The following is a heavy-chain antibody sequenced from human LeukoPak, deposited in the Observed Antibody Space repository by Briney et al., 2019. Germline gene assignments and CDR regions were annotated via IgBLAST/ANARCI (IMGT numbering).Heavy chain of an antibody. D-gene: IGHD3-22*01. CDR2: IYYSGST. J-gene: IGHJ4*01. V-gene: IGHV4-39*01. CDR1: GGSISSSSYY. Sequence: SETLSLTCTVSGGSISSSSYYWGWIRQPPGKGLEWIGTIYYSGSTYYNPSLKSRVTISVDTSKNQFSLKLSSVTAADTAVYFCARHRDYYDTWGHGTLVTVSS. CDR3: ARHRDYYDT.